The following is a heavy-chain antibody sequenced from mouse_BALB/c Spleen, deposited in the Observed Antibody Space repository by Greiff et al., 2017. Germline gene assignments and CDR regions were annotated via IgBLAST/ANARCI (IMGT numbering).Heavy chain of an antibody. CDR3: SRDGNDDGAMDY. J-gene: IGHJ4*01. V-gene: IGHV1-63*01. Sequence: VQLQQSGAELVRPGTSVKISCKASGYAFTNYWLGWVKQRPGNGLEWIGDIYPGSGNTYYNEKFKGKATLTADKSSSTAYMQLSSLTSEDSAVFFYSRDGNDDGAMDYWGQGTSVTVSS. CDR2: IYPGSGNT. CDR1: GYAFTNYW. D-gene: IGHD2-2*01.